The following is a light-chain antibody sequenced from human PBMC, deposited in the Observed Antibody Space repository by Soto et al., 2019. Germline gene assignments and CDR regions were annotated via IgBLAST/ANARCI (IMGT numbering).Light chain of an antibody. CDR3: CSYVGSSAHVL. V-gene: IGLV2-23*01. J-gene: IGLJ2*01. CDR2: EGN. CDR1: SSDVGSDDL. Sequence: QSALTQPASVSGSPGQSITISCTGTSSDVGSDDLVSWYQQHPDKAPKLIIYEGNPRPSGVSDRFSGSKSANTASLTISGLQAEDEADYYCCSYVGSSAHVLFGGGTKLTVL.